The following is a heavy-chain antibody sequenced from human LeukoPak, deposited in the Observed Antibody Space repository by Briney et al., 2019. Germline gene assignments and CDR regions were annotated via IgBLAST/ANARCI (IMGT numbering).Heavy chain of an antibody. Sequence: PGGSPRLSCAASGFTFSSYAMSWVRQAPGKGLEWVSAISGSGGSTYYADSVKGRFTISRDNSKNTLYLQMNSLRAEDTAVYYCAKTFSGTSDFDYWGQGTLVTVSS. J-gene: IGHJ4*02. V-gene: IGHV3-23*01. CDR3: AKTFSGTSDFDY. CDR2: ISGSGGST. D-gene: IGHD2-2*01. CDR1: GFTFSSYA.